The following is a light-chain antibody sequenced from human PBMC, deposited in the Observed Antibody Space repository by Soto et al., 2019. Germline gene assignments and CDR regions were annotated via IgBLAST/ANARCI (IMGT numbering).Light chain of an antibody. CDR3: QPTYSIPRA. CDR2: AAS. Sequence: DIQMTQSPSSLCAPVGERVTMTGRASQSINYYLNWYQQKVGEPRKLLIYAASSLQSGVPSRFSGSGSGADYTLTISRLQPEDFATYYCQPTYSIPRAFGPVTQVEIK. CDR1: QSINYY. J-gene: IGKJ1*01. V-gene: IGKV1-39*01.